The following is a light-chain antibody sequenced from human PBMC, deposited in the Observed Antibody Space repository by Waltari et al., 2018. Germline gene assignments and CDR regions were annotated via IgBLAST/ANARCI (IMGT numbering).Light chain of an antibody. CDR2: VNSDGSH. CDR1: SGHSSNV. CDR3: QTGGHGTWV. V-gene: IGLV4-69*01. Sequence: QLVLTQSPSASASLGASVKLTCTLSSGHSSNVIAWHQQQSGKGPRYLMKVNSDGSHSKGDDIPDRLSGSSSGAKRYLTISSFQSEDEADYYCQTGGHGTWVFGGGTKLTVL. J-gene: IGLJ3*02.